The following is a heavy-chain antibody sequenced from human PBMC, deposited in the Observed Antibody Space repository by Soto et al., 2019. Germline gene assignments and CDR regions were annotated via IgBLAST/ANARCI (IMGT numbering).Heavy chain of an antibody. D-gene: IGHD3-22*01. CDR2: IYYSGST. J-gene: IGHJ4*02. V-gene: IGHV4-59*01. CDR3: ARYGYYYDSSGYYPSGYFDY. CDR1: GGSISSYY. Sequence: SETLSLTCTVSGGSISSYYWSWIRQPPGKGLDWIGYIYYSGSTNYNPSLKSRVTISVDTSKNQFSLKLSSVTAADTAVYYCARYGYYYDSSGYYPSGYFDYWGQGTLVTVSS.